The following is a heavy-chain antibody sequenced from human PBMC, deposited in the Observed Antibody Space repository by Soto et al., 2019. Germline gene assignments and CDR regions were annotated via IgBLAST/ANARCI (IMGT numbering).Heavy chain of an antibody. V-gene: IGHV1-69*13. CDR2: IIPFFGTT. Sequence: ASVKVSCKASGGTLSSHAVSWVRQAPGQGLEWIGGIIPFFGTTKYARKFQGRVRLTADESAITAYMELSGLRSDDTAVYYCPKGLRVLRSPSPLDFWGQGTMVTVS. J-gene: IGHJ4*02. CDR1: GGTLSSHA. D-gene: IGHD3-3*01. CDR3: PKGLRVLRSPSPLDF.